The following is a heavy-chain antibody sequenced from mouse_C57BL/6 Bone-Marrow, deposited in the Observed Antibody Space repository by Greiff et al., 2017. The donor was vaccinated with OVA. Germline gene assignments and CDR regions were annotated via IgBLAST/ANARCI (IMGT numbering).Heavy chain of an antibody. D-gene: IGHD2-3*01. Sequence: VKLMESGEGLVKPGGSLKLSCAASGFTFSSYAMSWVRQTPETRLEWVAYISSGGDYIYYADTVKGRFTISRANARNTLYLPMSRLKSEDTAMYYCKRDRWLLPWYFDVWGTGTTVTVSS. J-gene: IGHJ1*03. V-gene: IGHV5-9-1*02. CDR2: ISSGGDYI. CDR1: GFTFSSYA. CDR3: KRDRWLLPWYFDV.